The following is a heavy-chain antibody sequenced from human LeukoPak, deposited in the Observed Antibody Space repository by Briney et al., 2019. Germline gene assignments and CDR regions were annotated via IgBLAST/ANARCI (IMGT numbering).Heavy chain of an antibody. D-gene: IGHD6-13*01. CDR2: IYSSGST. Sequence: PSETLSLTCSVSGGSISSYYWSWVRQPAGKGLEWIGRIYSSGSTNYNPSLNSRVTMSVDTSNNQFSLRLTSVTAADTAIYYCARGTTAAADIFDCWGQGTLVTVSS. CDR3: ARGTTAAADIFDC. J-gene: IGHJ4*02. CDR1: GGSISSYY. V-gene: IGHV4-4*07.